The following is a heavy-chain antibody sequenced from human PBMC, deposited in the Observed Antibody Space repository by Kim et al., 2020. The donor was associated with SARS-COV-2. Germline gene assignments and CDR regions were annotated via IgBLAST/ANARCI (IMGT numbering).Heavy chain of an antibody. CDR2: IYYSGST. V-gene: IGHV4-39*01. J-gene: IGHJ4*02. CDR1: GGSISSSSYY. CDR3: ASISAEGDYGEEVYFDY. D-gene: IGHD4-17*01. Sequence: SETLSLTCTVSGGSISSSSYYWGWIRQPPGKGLEWIGSIYYSGSTYYNPSLKSRVTISVDTSKNQFSLKLSSVTAADTAVYYCASISAEGDYGEEVYFDYWGQGTLVTVSS.